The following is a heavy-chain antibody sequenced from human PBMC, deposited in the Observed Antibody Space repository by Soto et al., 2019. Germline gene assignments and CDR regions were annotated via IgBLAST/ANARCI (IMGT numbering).Heavy chain of an antibody. V-gene: IGHV3-9*01. CDR3: AKDISDGSSHNQGNLLSY. D-gene: IGHD1-20*01. CDR1: GFTFDGYV. Sequence: EVQLVESGGGLVQPGRSLRLSCAASGFTFDGYVLHWVRQAPGKGLEWVSYINGNGDRIAYADSVKGRFTISRDNAKKFLYLQMNSLTEEDTAFYYCAKDISDGSSHNQGNLLSYWGQGILVTVSS. J-gene: IGHJ4*02. CDR2: INGNGDRI.